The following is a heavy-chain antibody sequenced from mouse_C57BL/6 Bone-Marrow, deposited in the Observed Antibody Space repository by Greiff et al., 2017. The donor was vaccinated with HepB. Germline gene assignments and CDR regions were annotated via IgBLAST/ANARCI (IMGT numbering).Heavy chain of an antibody. CDR1: GFTFSDYG. Sequence: EVKLVESGGGLVKPGGSLKLSCAASGFTFSDYGTHWVRQAPEKGLEWVAYISSGSSTIYYADTVKGRFTISRDNAKNTLFLQMTSLRSEDTAMYYCARTVVGKYYAMDYWGQGTSVTVSS. D-gene: IGHD1-1*01. V-gene: IGHV5-17*01. CDR2: ISSGSSTI. J-gene: IGHJ4*01. CDR3: ARTVVGKYYAMDY.